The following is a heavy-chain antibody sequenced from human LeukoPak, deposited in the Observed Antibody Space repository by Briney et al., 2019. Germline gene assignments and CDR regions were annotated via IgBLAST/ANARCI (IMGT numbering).Heavy chain of an antibody. CDR1: GFTFSSYW. V-gene: IGHV3-7*01. CDR3: ASYYYDSSVLFDY. D-gene: IGHD3-22*01. CDR2: IKQDGSEK. J-gene: IGHJ4*02. Sequence: QTGGSLRLSCAASGFTFSSYWMSWVRQAPGKGLEWVANIKQDGSEKYNVDSVKGRFTISRDNAKNSLYLQMNSLRAEDTAVYYCASYYYDSSVLFDYWGQGTLVTVSS.